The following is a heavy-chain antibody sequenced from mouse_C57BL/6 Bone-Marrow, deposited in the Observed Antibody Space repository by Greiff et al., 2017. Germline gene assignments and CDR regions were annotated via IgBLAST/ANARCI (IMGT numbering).Heavy chain of an antibody. V-gene: IGHV1-76*01. Sequence: QVQLKESGAELVRPGASVKLSCKASGYTFTDYYINWVKQRPGQGLEWIARIDPGSGNTHYNEKFKGKATLTAEKSSSTAYMQLSSLTSEDSAVYVCERRLDSSGYDYAMDYWGQGTSVTVSS. CDR1: GYTFTDYY. J-gene: IGHJ4*01. D-gene: IGHD3-2*02. CDR2: IDPGSGNT. CDR3: ERRLDSSGYDYAMDY.